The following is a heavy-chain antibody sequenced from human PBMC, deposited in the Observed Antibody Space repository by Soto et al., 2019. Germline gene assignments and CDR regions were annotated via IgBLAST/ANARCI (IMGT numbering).Heavy chain of an antibody. V-gene: IGHV4-61*01. CDR1: GGSVSSGSYY. J-gene: IGHJ4*02. CDR2: IYYSGST. Sequence: SETLSLTCTVSGGSVSSGSYYWSWIRQPPGKGLEWIGYIYYSGSTNYNPSLKSRVTISVDTSKNQFSLKLSSVTAADTAVYYCASGVYSRSSFDYWGQGTLVTVSS. D-gene: IGHD6-6*01. CDR3: ASGVYSRSSFDY.